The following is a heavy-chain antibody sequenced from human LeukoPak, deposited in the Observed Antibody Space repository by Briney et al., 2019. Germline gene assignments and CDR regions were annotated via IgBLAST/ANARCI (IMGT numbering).Heavy chain of an antibody. CDR3: VKRGRTSDYAYDY. J-gene: IGHJ4*02. D-gene: IGHD4-17*01. CDR2: ISSSGDYT. V-gene: IGHV3-64D*06. CDR1: GFTFGDYA. Sequence: GGSLRLSCSASGFTFGDYAMHWVRQAPGRGLQFVSAISSSGDYTSYSDSVKGRFTISRDNSKNTLHLQMSSLRPEDTAVYFCVKRGRTSDYAYDYWGQGSLVTVSS.